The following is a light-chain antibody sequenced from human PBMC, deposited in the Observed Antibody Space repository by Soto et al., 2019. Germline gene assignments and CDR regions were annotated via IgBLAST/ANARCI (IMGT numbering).Light chain of an antibody. CDR1: SSDVGGYNY. J-gene: IGLJ1*01. CDR3: CSYAGDNFPYV. Sequence: QSVLTQPPSASGSPGQSVTISCTGTSSDVGGYNYVSWYQQHPGKAPKLMIYEGSKRPSGVSNRFSGSKSGITAALTISGLQADDEADYFCCSYAGDNFPYVFGTGTKLTVL. V-gene: IGLV2-8*01. CDR2: EGS.